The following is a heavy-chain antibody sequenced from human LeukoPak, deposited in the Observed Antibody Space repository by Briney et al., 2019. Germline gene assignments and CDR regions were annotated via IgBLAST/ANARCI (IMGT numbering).Heavy chain of an antibody. CDR3: AREAGLSTRRRLDY. CDR1: GFTFSSYA. Sequence: PGGSLRLSCAASGFTFSSYAMHWVRQAPGKGLEWVAVISYDGGNKYYADSVKGRFTTSRDNSKNMLYLQMNSLRTEDTALYYCAREAGLSTRRRLDYWGQGTLVTVSS. CDR2: ISYDGGNK. V-gene: IGHV3-30-3*01. J-gene: IGHJ4*02. D-gene: IGHD4/OR15-4a*01.